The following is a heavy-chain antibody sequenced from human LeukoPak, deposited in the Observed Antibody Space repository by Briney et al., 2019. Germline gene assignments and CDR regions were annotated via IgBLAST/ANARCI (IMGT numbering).Heavy chain of an antibody. CDR1: GFTFSSYS. D-gene: IGHD3-10*01. V-gene: IGHV3-21*01. J-gene: IGHJ5*02. Sequence: GGSLRLFCAASGFTFSSYSMNWVRQAPGKGLEWVSSISSSSSYIYYADSVKGRFTISRDNAKNSLYLQMNSLRAADTAVYYCARGSLLWFGEPPGPWGQGTLVTVSS. CDR2: ISSSSSYI. CDR3: ARGSLLWFGEPPGP.